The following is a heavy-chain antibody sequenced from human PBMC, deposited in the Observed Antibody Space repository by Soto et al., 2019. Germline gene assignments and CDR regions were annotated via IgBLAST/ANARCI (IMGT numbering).Heavy chain of an antibody. J-gene: IGHJ6*03. CDR3: ARKRYPHYVHYYYYYMDV. CDR1: GGSFSGYY. V-gene: IGHV4-34*01. Sequence: SETLSLTCAVYGGSFSGYYWSWIRQPPGKGLEWIGEINHSGSTNYNPSLKSRVTISVDTSKNQFSLKLSSVTAADTAVYYCARKRYPHYVHYYYYYMDVWGKGTTVTVSS. D-gene: IGHD4-17*01. CDR2: INHSGST.